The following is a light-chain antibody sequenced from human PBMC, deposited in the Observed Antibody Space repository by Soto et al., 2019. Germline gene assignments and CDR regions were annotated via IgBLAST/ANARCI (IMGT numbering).Light chain of an antibody. J-gene: IGKJ4*01. CDR1: PGVSTW. CDR3: QQANDFVT. CDR2: EAS. V-gene: IGKV1D-12*01. Sequence: QMTQSPSSVSASIGDRVTITCRASPGVSTWLAWYQQIPGKAPKLLIYEASNLHSGVPSRFVGSGSGTHFTLTINNLQPEDFATYFCQQANDFVTFGGGTTVTMK.